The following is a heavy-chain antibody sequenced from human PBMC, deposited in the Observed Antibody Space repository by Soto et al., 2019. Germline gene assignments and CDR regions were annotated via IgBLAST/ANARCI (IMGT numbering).Heavy chain of an antibody. Sequence: GGSLRLSCAASGFTFSSYAMSWVRQAPGKGLEWVSAISGSGGSTYYADSVKGRFTISRDNSKNTLYLQMNSLRAEDTAVYYCAKVLNYDFWSGFGAFDIWGQGTMVTVS. CDR3: AKVLNYDFWSGFGAFDI. J-gene: IGHJ3*02. CDR1: GFTFSSYA. V-gene: IGHV3-23*01. CDR2: ISGSGGST. D-gene: IGHD3-3*01.